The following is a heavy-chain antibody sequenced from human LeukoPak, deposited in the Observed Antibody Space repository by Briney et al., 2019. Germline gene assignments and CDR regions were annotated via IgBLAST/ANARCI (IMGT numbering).Heavy chain of an antibody. J-gene: IGHJ4*02. Sequence: SETLSPTCAVYGGSFSGYYWSWIRQPPGKGLEWIGEINHSGSTNYNPSLKSRVTISVDTSKNQFSLKLSSVTAADTAVYYCARVRPYSSSWYVFDYWGQGTLVTVSS. V-gene: IGHV4-34*01. CDR1: GGSFSGYY. CDR3: ARVRPYSSSWYVFDY. D-gene: IGHD6-13*01. CDR2: INHSGST.